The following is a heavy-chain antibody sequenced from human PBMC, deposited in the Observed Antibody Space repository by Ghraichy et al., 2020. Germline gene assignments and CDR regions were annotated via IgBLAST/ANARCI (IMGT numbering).Heavy chain of an antibody. D-gene: IGHD3-3*01. CDR2: INPSGGST. J-gene: IGHJ6*02. Sequence: ASVKVSCKASGYTFTSYYMHWVRQAPGQGLEWMGIINPSGGSTSYAQKFQGRVTMTRDTSTSTVYMELSSLRSEDTAVYYCARVGAGITIFGVPPKGYYGMDVWGQGTTVTVSS. CDR1: GYTFTSYY. V-gene: IGHV1-46*01. CDR3: ARVGAGITIFGVPPKGYYGMDV.